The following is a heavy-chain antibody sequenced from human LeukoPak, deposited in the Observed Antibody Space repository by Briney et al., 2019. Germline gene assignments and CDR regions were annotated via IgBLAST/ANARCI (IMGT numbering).Heavy chain of an antibody. Sequence: ASVKVSCKASGYTFGGYFIHWVRQAPGQGLEWMGWINPLSGETNYTQKFEARVTMTRDTSITTAYMELTSLRFDDTAIYYCARIASDWGSKYWYFDLWGRGTLVTVSS. D-gene: IGHD2-21*01. CDR1: GYTFGGYF. V-gene: IGHV1-2*02. J-gene: IGHJ2*01. CDR3: ARIASDWGSKYWYFDL. CDR2: INPLSGET.